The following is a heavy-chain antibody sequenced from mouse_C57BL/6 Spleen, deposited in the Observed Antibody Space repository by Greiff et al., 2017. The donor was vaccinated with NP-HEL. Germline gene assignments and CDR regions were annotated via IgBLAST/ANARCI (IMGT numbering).Heavy chain of an antibody. Sequence: EVQLQQSGPELVKPGASVKMSCKASGYTFTDYNMHWVKQSHGKSLEWIGYINPNNGGTSYNQKFKGKATLTVNKSSSTAYMELRSLTSEDSAVYYCAVYYDDDVGFAYWGQGTLVTVSA. CDR1: GYTFTDYN. CDR3: AVYYDDDVGFAY. J-gene: IGHJ3*01. CDR2: INPNNGGT. V-gene: IGHV1-22*01. D-gene: IGHD2-4*01.